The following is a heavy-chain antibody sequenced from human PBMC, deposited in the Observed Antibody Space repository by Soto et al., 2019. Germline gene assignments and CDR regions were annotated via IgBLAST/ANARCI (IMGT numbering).Heavy chain of an antibody. CDR2: IKQDGSEK. D-gene: IGHD2-15*01. CDR1: GFTFSSYW. CDR3: ARARGGGNYYYYGMDV. V-gene: IGHV3-7*03. Sequence: PGGSLRLSCAASGFTFSSYWMSWVRQAPGKGLEWVANIKQDGSEKYYVDSVKGRFTISRDNAKNSLYLQMNSLRAEDTAVYYCARARGGGNYYYYGMDVWGQGTTVTVFS. J-gene: IGHJ6*02.